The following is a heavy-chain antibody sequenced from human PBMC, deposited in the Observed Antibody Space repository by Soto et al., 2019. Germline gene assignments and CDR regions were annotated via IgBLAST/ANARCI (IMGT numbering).Heavy chain of an antibody. D-gene: IGHD3-22*01. V-gene: IGHV3-33*01. J-gene: IGHJ6*02. Sequence: PGGSLRLSCAASGFTFSSYGMHWVRQAPGKGLEWVAVIWYDGSNKYYADSVKGRFTISRDNSKNTLYLQMNSLRAEDTAVYYCARDREIVDAYYYYGMDVWGQGTTVTVSS. CDR1: GFTFSSYG. CDR3: ARDREIVDAYYYYGMDV. CDR2: IWYDGSNK.